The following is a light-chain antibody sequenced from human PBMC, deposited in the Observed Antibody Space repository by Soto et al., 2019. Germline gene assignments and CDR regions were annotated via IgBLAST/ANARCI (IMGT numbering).Light chain of an antibody. Sequence: DIQMTQSPSSLSASVGDSVTLTCRASQTISKYVNWFHQKPGKAPTLLMYATSSLPSGVPSRFSGSGSETDFALTINGLQPEDFATYDCQQANSFPPSFGPGTKVDIK. V-gene: IGKV1-39*01. CDR1: QTISKY. J-gene: IGKJ3*01. CDR2: ATS. CDR3: QQANSFPPS.